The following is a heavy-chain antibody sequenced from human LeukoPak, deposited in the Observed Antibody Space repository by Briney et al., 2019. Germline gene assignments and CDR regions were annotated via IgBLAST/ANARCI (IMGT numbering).Heavy chain of an antibody. V-gene: IGHV3-30*02. J-gene: IGHJ4*02. CDR1: GFTFSSYG. CDR3: AKDIAPMYYDDSRGYYGDY. D-gene: IGHD3-22*01. Sequence: PGGSLRLSCAASGFTFSSYGMHWVRQAPGKGLEWVAFIRYDGSNKYYADSVKGRFTISRDNSKNTLYLQMNSLRAEDTAVYYCAKDIAPMYYDDSRGYYGDYWGQGTLVTVSS. CDR2: IRYDGSNK.